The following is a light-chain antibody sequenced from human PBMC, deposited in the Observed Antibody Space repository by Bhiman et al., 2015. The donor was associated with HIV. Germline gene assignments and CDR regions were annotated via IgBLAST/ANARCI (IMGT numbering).Light chain of an antibody. V-gene: IGLV2-8*01. J-gene: IGLJ1*01. Sequence: QSALTQPPSASGSRGQSVIISCTGTSSDVGVYNLVSWYQHHPGKAPKLIIYEVNKRPSGVPARFSGSKSGNTASLTVSGLQDEDEADYYCSSYTTSNTRVFGSGTRVTVL. CDR3: SSYTTSNTRV. CDR1: SSDVGVYNL. CDR2: EVN.